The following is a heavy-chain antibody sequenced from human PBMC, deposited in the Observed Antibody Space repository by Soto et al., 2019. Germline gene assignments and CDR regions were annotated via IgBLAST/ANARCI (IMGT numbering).Heavy chain of an antibody. D-gene: IGHD3-3*01. V-gene: IGHV4-30-4*01. CDR3: ARGPSADKIDY. CDR2: TYNSGTT. J-gene: IGHJ4*02. CDR1: GDSISSGYF. Sequence: QVQLQESGPGLVEPSQTLSLTCTVSGDSISSGYFWSWIRQSPGKGLEWIGHTYNSGTTYNNPSLRSRGTISIDTSRTQFSLRLTSVTAADTAVYYCARGPSADKIDYWGQGTLVTVSS.